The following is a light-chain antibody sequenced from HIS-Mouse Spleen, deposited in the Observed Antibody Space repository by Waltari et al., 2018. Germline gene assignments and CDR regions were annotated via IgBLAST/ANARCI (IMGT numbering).Light chain of an antibody. V-gene: IGLV3-10*01. CDR2: EDR. CDR3: YSTDSSGNHRV. Sequence: SYELTQPPSVSVSPGQTARITCSGDALPKKYAYWYQQKSGQSPVLDIYEDRKRPSGIPERFTGSSSGTMATLTISGAQVEDEADYYCYSTDSSGNHRVFGGGTKLTVL. CDR1: ALPKKY. J-gene: IGLJ2*01.